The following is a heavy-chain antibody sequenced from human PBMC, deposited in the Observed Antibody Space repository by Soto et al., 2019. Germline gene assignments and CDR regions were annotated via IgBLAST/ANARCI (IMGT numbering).Heavy chain of an antibody. J-gene: IGHJ2*01. CDR1: GFTVSSNY. Sequence: EVQLVESGGGLVQPGGSLRLSCAASGFTVSSNYMTWVRQAPGKGLEWVSVIYSVGSTYYADSVKGRFTISIHNLKYTLYLHMDSLRPDDTAVYYGARVKNYGSGRSWYFYIGGRGNLVTFAS. CDR3: ARVKNYGSGRSWYFYI. D-gene: IGHD3-10*01. V-gene: IGHV3-53*04. CDR2: IYSVGST.